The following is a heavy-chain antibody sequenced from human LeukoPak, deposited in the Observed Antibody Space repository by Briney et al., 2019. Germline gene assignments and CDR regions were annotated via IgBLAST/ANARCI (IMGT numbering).Heavy chain of an antibody. J-gene: IGHJ4*02. V-gene: IGHV3-30*02. D-gene: IGHD3-22*01. Sequence: GGSLRLSCAASGFTFSTYGMHWVRQAPGKGLEWVAFIRNDGGNKYYADSVKGRFTISRDNSKNTLYLQMNSLRAEDTAVYYCARGGWLFSQGFDYWGQGTLVTVSS. CDR2: IRNDGGNK. CDR3: ARGGWLFSQGFDY. CDR1: GFTFSTYG.